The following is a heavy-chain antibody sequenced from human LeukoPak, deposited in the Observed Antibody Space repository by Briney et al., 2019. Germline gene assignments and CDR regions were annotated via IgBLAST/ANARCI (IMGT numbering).Heavy chain of an antibody. CDR1: GYTFTGYG. CDR2: ISADNGNT. CDR3: ARQSDVRTRRGDDAFDI. V-gene: IGHV1-18*01. Sequence: ASVKVSCKSSGYTFTGYGISWVRQAPGQGLAWMGWISADNGNTNYPQNLQGRVTMTTDTSTSTAYMELRSLRFDDTAVYYCARQSDVRTRRGDDAFDIWGQGTMVTVSS. J-gene: IGHJ3*02. D-gene: IGHD3-10*01.